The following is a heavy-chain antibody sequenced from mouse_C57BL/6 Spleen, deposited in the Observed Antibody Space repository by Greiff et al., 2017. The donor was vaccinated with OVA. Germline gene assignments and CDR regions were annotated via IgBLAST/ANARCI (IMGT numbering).Heavy chain of an antibody. Sequence: QVQLQQPGAELVKPGASVKLSCKASGYTFTSYWMQWVKQRPGQGLEWIGEIDTSDSYTNYNQKFKGKATLTVDTSSSTAYMQLSSLTSEDSAVYYCARPIYSYAMDYWGQGTSVTFSS. CDR3: ARPIYSYAMDY. CDR1: GYTFTSYW. D-gene: IGHD2-1*01. V-gene: IGHV1-50*01. CDR2: IDTSDSYT. J-gene: IGHJ4*01.